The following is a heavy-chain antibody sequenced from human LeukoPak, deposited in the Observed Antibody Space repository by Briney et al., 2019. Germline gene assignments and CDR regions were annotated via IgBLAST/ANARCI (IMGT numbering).Heavy chain of an antibody. J-gene: IGHJ4*02. CDR2: ISAYNGNT. CDR3: ARSYYDFWSGYYGDY. V-gene: IGHV1-18*01. CDR1: GGTFSSYG. D-gene: IGHD3-3*01. Sequence: GPVKVSCKASGGTFSSYGISWVRQAPGQGLEWMGWISAYNGNTNYAQKLQGRVTMTTDTSTSTAYMELRSLRSDDTAVYYCARSYYDFWSGYYGDYWGQGTLVTVSS.